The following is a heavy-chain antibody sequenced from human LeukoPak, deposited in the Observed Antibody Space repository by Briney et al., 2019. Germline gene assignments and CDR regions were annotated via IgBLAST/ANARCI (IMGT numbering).Heavy chain of an antibody. J-gene: IGHJ3*02. V-gene: IGHV3-7*03. D-gene: IGHD4-23*01. CDR3: AKEFAGGYSRGAFDI. CDR2: IKQDGSEK. Sequence: GGSLRLSCTASGFTFSSYWMSWVRQAPGKGLEWVANIKQDGSEKYYVDSVKGRFTISRDNSKNTLYLQMNSLRAEDTAVYYCAKEFAGGYSRGAFDIWGQGTMVTVSS. CDR1: GFTFSSYW.